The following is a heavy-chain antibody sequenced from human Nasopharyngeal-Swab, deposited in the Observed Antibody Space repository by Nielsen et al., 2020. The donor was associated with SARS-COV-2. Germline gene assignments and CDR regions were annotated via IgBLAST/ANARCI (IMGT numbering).Heavy chain of an antibody. Sequence: GGSLRLSCTASGFTFAEHAMNWVRQAPGKGLDWVGVSRGRVNGGTTEYAASVRGRFAISRDDSKNIVFLQMNNLKTEDTGVYYCIRGGDWDDHNYQYYYHMDVWGKGTTVTVSS. D-gene: IGHD1-1*01. CDR1: GFTFAEHA. CDR3: IRGGDWDDHNYQYYYHMDV. J-gene: IGHJ6*03. CDR2: SRGRVNGGTT. V-gene: IGHV3-49*04.